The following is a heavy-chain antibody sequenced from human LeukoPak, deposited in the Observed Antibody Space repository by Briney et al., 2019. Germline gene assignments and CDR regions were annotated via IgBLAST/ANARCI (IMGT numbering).Heavy chain of an antibody. CDR2: IIPIFGTA. CDR1: GGTFSSYA. D-gene: IGHD3-3*01. J-gene: IGHJ5*02. Sequence: GASVKVSCKASGGTFSSYAISWVRQAPGQGLEWMGGIIPIFGTANYAQKFRGRVITTDESTSTAYMELSSLRSEDTAVYYCARGYDFWSGYWASWGQGTLVTVSS. V-gene: IGHV1-69*05. CDR3: ARGYDFWSGYWAS.